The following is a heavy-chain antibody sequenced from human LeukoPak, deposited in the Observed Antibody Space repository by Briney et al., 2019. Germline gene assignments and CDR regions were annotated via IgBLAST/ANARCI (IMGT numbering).Heavy chain of an antibody. CDR2: ISNGGGRT. Sequence: GGSLRLSCAASGFTFSSYAMSWVRQAPGKGLEWVSSISNGGGRTFYTDSVKGRFTISRDNSKITLYLQMNSLRAEDTAVYYCAKSYNGYESKPDYWGQGTLVTVSS. D-gene: IGHD5-12*01. CDR3: AKSYNGYESKPDY. CDR1: GFTFSSYA. V-gene: IGHV3-23*01. J-gene: IGHJ4*02.